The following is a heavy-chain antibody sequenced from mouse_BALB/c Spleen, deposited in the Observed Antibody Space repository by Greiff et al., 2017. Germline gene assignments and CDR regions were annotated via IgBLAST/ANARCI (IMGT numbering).Heavy chain of an antibody. CDR2: ISYSGST. CDR3: ASAYYGSSYGFAY. D-gene: IGHD1-1*01. CDR1: GYSITSDYA. Sequence: EVQLQESGPGLVKPSQSLSLTCTVTGYSITSDYAWNWIRQFPGNKLEWMGYISYSGSTSYNPSLKSRISITRDTSKNQFFLQLNSVTTEDTATYYCASAYYGSSYGFAYWGQGTLVTVSA. J-gene: IGHJ3*01. V-gene: IGHV3-2*02.